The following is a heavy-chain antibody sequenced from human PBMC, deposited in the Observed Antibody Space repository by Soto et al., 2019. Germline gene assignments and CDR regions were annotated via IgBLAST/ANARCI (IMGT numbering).Heavy chain of an antibody. V-gene: IGHV5-51*01. D-gene: IGHD1-26*01. CDR1: GYSFTSYW. J-gene: IGHJ6*02. CDR3: ARSEVDGYYGMDV. Sequence: GESLKISFKGSGYSFTSYWIGWVRQMPGKGLEWMGIIYPGDSDTRYSPSFQGQVTISADKSISTAYLQWSSLKASDTAMYYCARSEVDGYYGMDVWGQGTTVTVSS. CDR2: IYPGDSDT.